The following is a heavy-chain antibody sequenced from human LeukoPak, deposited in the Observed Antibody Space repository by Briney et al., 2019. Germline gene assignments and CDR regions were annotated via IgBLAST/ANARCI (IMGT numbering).Heavy chain of an antibody. Sequence: GVSVTVSCKASGYTFTSYGISWVRQAPGQGLEWMGWISAYNGNTNYAQKLQGRVTMTTDTSTSTAYMELRRLRSDDTAVYYCARVGRYGDHGNNWFDHWGQGTLVTVSS. CDR2: ISAYNGNT. J-gene: IGHJ5*02. CDR1: GYTFTSYG. V-gene: IGHV1-18*01. D-gene: IGHD4-17*01. CDR3: ARVGRYGDHGNNWFDH.